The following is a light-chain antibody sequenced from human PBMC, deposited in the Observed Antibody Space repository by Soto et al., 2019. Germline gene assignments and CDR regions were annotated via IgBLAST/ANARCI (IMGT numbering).Light chain of an antibody. J-gene: IGKJ1*01. CDR3: QQSHSTPSWT. Sequence: DIQMTQSPSSLSASVEDRVIITCRASQSISNHLNWYQQKPGKAPKLLIFAASSLQSGVPSRFSGSRSGPDFTLTISSLQPEDFATYYCQQSHSTPSWTFGQGTKV. V-gene: IGKV1-39*01. CDR2: AAS. CDR1: QSISNH.